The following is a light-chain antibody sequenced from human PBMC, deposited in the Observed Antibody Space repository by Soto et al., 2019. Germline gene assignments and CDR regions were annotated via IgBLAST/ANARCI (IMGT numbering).Light chain of an antibody. CDR2: DAS. CDR3: LQRINWPLT. CDR1: QSVSSSY. J-gene: IGKJ5*01. V-gene: IGKV3D-20*02. Sequence: EIVLTQSPGTLSLSPGERATLSCRASQSVSSSYLAWYQQRPGQAPRLLIYDASNRATGIPARFSGSGSGTDFTLTISSLEPEDFATYYCLQRINWPLTFGGGTRLEI.